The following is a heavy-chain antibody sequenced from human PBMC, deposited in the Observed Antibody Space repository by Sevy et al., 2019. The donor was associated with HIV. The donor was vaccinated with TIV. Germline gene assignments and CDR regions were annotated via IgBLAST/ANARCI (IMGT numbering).Heavy chain of an antibody. CDR2: ISYDGSNK. CDR3: AKEVNVGVRGSWYPLGYFQH. CDR1: GFTFSSYG. J-gene: IGHJ1*01. V-gene: IGHV3-30*18. Sequence: GGSLRLSCAASGFTFSSYGMHWVRQAPGKGLEWVAVISYDGSNKYYADSVKGRFTISRDNSKNTLYLQMNGLRAEDTAVYYWAKEVNVGVRGSWYPLGYFQHWGQGTLVTVSS. D-gene: IGHD6-13*01.